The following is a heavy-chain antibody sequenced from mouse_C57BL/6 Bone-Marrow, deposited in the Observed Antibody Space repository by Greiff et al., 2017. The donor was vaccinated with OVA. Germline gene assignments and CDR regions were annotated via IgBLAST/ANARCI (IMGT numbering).Heavy chain of an antibody. J-gene: IGHJ2*01. V-gene: IGHV8-7*01. D-gene: IGHD2-2*01. CDR2: IGSDDSK. Sequence: QVQLKESGPGLLQPSQTLSLPCSFSGFSFRTYGMEVSWMRPPLGLGLEWLVHIGSDDSKHYNPFLKSRTTISKDTSNNHFVHKITREDTEDSATYYCAHRLWLRQGGYGGQGTTLTVSS. CDR1: GFSFRTYGME. CDR3: AHRLWLRQGGY.